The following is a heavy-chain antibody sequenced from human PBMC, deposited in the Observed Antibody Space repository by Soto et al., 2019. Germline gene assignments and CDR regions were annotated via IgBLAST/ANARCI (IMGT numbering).Heavy chain of an antibody. CDR2: IIPIFGTA. CDR1: GGTFSSYA. Sequence: SVKVSCKASGGTFSSYAISWVRQAPGQGLEWMGGIIPIFGTANYAQKLQGRVTITADESTSTAYMELRSLRSDDTAVYYCARGSDSSGYYSYFDYWGQGTLVTVSS. CDR3: ARGSDSSGYYSYFDY. J-gene: IGHJ4*02. V-gene: IGHV1-69*13. D-gene: IGHD3-22*01.